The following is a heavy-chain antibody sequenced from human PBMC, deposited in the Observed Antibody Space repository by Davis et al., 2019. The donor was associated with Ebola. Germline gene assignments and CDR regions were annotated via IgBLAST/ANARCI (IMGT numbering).Heavy chain of an antibody. CDR3: AGAGYSSGWNFAS. Sequence: GSLRLSCNVSGCSISSNYLSWIWHPPGKGLEWIGYIYYSGNTNSNPSLKSRVTISVDTSKNQYFLKLSSVTAADTAVYFCAGAGYSSGWNFASWGQGTLVTVSS. CDR2: IYYSGNT. J-gene: IGHJ4*02. CDR1: GCSISSNY. V-gene: IGHV4-59*01. D-gene: IGHD6-19*01.